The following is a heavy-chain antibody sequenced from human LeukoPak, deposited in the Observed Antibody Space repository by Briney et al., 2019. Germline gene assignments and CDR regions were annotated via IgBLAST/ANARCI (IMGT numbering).Heavy chain of an antibody. J-gene: IGHJ4*02. CDR1: GGTCSSYA. CDR3: SREFQRSLDY. Sequence: ASVKVSCKASGGTCSSYAISWVQQAPGQGLEWMGWINGNSGGTNYAQKFQGRVTMTRDTSINTAYMELSRLTSDDTAMYYCSREFQRSLDYWGQGTLVTVSS. D-gene: IGHD6-25*01. V-gene: IGHV1-2*02. CDR2: INGNSGGT.